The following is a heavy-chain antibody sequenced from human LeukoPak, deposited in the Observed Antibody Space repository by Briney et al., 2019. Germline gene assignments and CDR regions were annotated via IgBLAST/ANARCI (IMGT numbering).Heavy chain of an antibody. Sequence: SETLSLTCTVSGGSISSHYWSWIRQPPGKGLEWIGYIYYSGSTNYNPSLKSRVTISVDTSENQFSLKLSSVTAADTAVYYCAGLTGYSSSWYYFDYWGQGTLVTVSS. D-gene: IGHD6-13*01. V-gene: IGHV4-59*11. J-gene: IGHJ4*02. CDR3: AGLTGYSSSWYYFDY. CDR2: IYYSGST. CDR1: GGSISSHY.